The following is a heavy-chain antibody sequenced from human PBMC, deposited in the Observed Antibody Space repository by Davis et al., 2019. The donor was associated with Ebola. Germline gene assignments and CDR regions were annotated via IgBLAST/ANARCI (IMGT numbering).Heavy chain of an antibody. CDR2: IRSKAYDETT. CDR3: TRDETYGDYSDY. CDR1: GFTFSSYA. D-gene: IGHD2-8*01. V-gene: IGHV3-49*04. Sequence: GGSLRLSCAASGFTFSSYAMSWVRQAPGKGLEWIGFIRSKAYDETTEYAVSVKDRFTISRDDSKGIAYLRMNGLKTEDTAVYYCTRDETYGDYSDYWGQGTLVTVSS. J-gene: IGHJ4*02.